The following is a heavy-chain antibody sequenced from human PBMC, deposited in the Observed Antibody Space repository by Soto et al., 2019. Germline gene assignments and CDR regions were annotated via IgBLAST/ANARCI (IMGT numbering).Heavy chain of an antibody. V-gene: IGHV3-74*01. Sequence: PGGSLRLSCAASGFTFSSYWMHWVRQAPGKGLVWVSRINSDGSSTSYADSVKGRFTISRDNAKYTLYLQMNSLRAEDTAVYYCARGGRYFDWTGPLDYWGQGTLVTVSS. CDR3: ARGGRYFDWTGPLDY. CDR2: INSDGSST. D-gene: IGHD3-9*01. J-gene: IGHJ4*02. CDR1: GFTFSSYW.